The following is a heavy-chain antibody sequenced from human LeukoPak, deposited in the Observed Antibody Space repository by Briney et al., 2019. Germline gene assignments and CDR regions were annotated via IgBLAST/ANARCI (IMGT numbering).Heavy chain of an antibody. V-gene: IGHV3-23*01. CDR1: GFTFTSYA. CDR2: ISGSGGST. Sequence: GGSLRLSCAASGFTFTSYAMTWVRQAPGKGLEWVSGISGSGGSTYFADSVKGRFTISRDNSKNTLYLLMNSLRAEDTAVYYCAKGTLGHYYDSSGYYHLSFDYWGQGTLVTVSS. D-gene: IGHD3-22*01. CDR3: AKGTLGHYYDSSGYYHLSFDY. J-gene: IGHJ4*02.